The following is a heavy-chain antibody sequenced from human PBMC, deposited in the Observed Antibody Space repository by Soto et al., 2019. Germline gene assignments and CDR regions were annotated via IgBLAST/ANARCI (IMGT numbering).Heavy chain of an antibody. D-gene: IGHD2-15*01. CDR3: ARDDIVVVVAATLKYGMDV. Sequence: PGGSLRLSCAASGFTFSSYAMRWVRQAPGKGLEWVAVISYDGSNKYYADSVKGRFTISRDNSKNTLYLQMNSLRAEDTAVYYCARDDIVVVVAATLKYGMDVWGQGTTVTVSS. V-gene: IGHV3-30-3*01. CDR2: ISYDGSNK. CDR1: GFTFSSYA. J-gene: IGHJ6*02.